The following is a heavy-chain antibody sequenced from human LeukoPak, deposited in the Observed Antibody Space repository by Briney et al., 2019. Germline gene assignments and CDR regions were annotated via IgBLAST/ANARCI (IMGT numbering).Heavy chain of an antibody. CDR1: GFTFSSYG. D-gene: IGHD2-15*01. CDR2: ISYDGSNK. Sequence: TGGSLRLSCAASGFTFSSYGMHWVRQAPGKGLEWVAVISYDGSNKYYADSVKGRFTISRDNSKNTLYLQMNSLRAEDTAVYYCARVRYCSGGSCYPAGMDVWGQGTTVTVSS. CDR3: ARVRYCSGGSCYPAGMDV. V-gene: IGHV3-30*03. J-gene: IGHJ6*02.